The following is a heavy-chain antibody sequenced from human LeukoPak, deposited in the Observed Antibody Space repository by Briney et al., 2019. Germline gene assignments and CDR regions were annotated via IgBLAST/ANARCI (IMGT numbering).Heavy chain of an antibody. CDR3: TTTSGTSAVDY. J-gene: IGHJ4*02. CDR1: GASISDYY. Sequence: SETLSLTCTVFGASISDYYWTWIRQPPGKGLEWIGYIHYSRGTYCNPSLNSRVTISIDTSKNQFSLKLSSVTAADTAVYYCTTTSGTSAVDYWGQGTLVTVSS. V-gene: IGHV4-59*01. CDR2: IHYSRGT.